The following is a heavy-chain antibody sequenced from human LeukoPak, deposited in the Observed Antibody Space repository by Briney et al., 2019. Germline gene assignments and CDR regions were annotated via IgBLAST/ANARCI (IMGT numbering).Heavy chain of an antibody. CDR2: ISAYNGNT. CDR1: GYTFTGYY. CDR3: ARWGSHYYDSSGYYTSDD. D-gene: IGHD3-22*01. J-gene: IGHJ4*02. V-gene: IGHV1-18*04. Sequence: ASVKVSCKASGYTFTGYYMHWVRRAPGQGLEWMGWISAYNGNTNYAQKLQGRVTMTTDTSTSTAYMELRSLRSDDTAVYYCARWGSHYYDSSGYYTSDDWGQGTLVTVSS.